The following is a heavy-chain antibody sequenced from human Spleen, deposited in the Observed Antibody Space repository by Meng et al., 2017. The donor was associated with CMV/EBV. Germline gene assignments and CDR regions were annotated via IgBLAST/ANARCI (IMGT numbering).Heavy chain of an antibody. Sequence: GESLKISCAASGFTFSNAWMSWVRQAPGKGLEWVGRIKSKTDGGTTDYAAPVKGRFTISRDDSKNTLYLQMNSLKTEDTAVYYCTTGATEPDYYYYGMDVWGQGTTVTVSS. V-gene: IGHV3-15*01. CDR2: IKSKTDGGTT. CDR3: TTGATEPDYYYYGMDV. CDR1: GFTFSNAW. J-gene: IGHJ6*02.